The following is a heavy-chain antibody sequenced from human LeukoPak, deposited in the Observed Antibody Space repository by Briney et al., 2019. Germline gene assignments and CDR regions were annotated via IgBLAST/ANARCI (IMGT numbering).Heavy chain of an antibody. CDR2: ISGSGGST. V-gene: IGHV3-23*01. Sequence: GFTFXSYGMSWVRQAPGKGLEWVSAISGSGGSTYYADSVKGRFTISRDNAKTSLYLQMNSLRAEDTALYYCXXXXXXXXXXXDVWGKXTXVTVSS. CDR3: XXXXXXXXXXXDV. CDR1: GFTFXSYG. J-gene: IGHJ6*03.